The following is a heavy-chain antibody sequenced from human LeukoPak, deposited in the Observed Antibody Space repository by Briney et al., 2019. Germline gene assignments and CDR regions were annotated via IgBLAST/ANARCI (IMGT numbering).Heavy chain of an antibody. D-gene: IGHD3-16*01. CDR2: IYTSGST. CDR3: ARVGDYALKD. Sequence: SETLSLTCNVSGGSINSGTYYWSWIRQPAGKGLEWIGRIYTSGSTNYNPSLKSRVTMSLDTSKNQFSLKLSSVTAADTAVYYCARVGDYALKDWGQGTLVTVSS. CDR1: GGSINSGTYY. J-gene: IGHJ4*02. V-gene: IGHV4-61*02.